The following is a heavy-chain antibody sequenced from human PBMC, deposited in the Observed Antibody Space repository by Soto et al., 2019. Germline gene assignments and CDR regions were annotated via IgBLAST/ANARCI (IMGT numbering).Heavy chain of an antibody. CDR2: MNPNSSNT. CDR3: ARGSYGTSGAFDI. J-gene: IGHJ3*02. Sequence: ASGKVSCKASGYTFTSYDINWVRQATGQGLEWMGWMNPNSSNTGYVQKFQGRVTMTRNTSISTAYMELSSLRSEDTAVYYCARGSYGTSGAFDIWGQGTMVTVSS. D-gene: IGHD5-18*01. V-gene: IGHV1-8*01. CDR1: GYTFTSYD.